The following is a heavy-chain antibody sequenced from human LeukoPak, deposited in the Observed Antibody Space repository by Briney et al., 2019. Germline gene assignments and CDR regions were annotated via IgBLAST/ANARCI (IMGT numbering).Heavy chain of an antibody. CDR1: GFTFSSYS. CDR3: AREDSSWYGEDSDY. Sequence: GGSLRLSCAASGFTFSSYSMNWVRQAPGKGLEWVSSISSSSSYIYYADSVKGRFTISRDNAKNSLYLQMNSLRAEDTAVYYCAREDSSWYGEDSDYWGQGTLVTVSS. J-gene: IGHJ4*02. CDR2: ISSSSSYI. V-gene: IGHV3-21*01. D-gene: IGHD6-13*01.